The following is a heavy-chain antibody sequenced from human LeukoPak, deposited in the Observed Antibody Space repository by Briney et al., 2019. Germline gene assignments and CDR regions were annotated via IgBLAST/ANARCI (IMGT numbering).Heavy chain of an antibody. V-gene: IGHV1-46*01. CDR1: GYTFTSYY. CDR2: INPSGGST. Sequence: ASVKVSCKASGYTFTSYYMHWVRQAPGQGLEWMGIINPSGGSTSYAQKFQGRVTMTRDTSISTAYMELSRLRSDDTAVYYCARALSGYSGYDFVGDAFDIWGQGTMVTVSS. CDR3: ARALSGYSGYDFVGDAFDI. J-gene: IGHJ3*02. D-gene: IGHD5-12*01.